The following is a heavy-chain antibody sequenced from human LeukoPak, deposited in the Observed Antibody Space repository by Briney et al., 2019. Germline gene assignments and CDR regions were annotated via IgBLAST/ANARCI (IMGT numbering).Heavy chain of an antibody. CDR1: GFTFSSYS. CDR3: ASPSDSSGWYFDY. CDR2: IKQDGSEK. V-gene: IGHV3-7*05. J-gene: IGHJ4*02. D-gene: IGHD6-19*01. Sequence: GGSLRLSCAASGFTFSSYSMNWVRQAPGKGLEWVANIKQDGSEKYYVDSVKGRFTISRDNAKNSLYLQMNSLRAEDTAVYYCASPSDSSGWYFDYWGQGTLVTVSS.